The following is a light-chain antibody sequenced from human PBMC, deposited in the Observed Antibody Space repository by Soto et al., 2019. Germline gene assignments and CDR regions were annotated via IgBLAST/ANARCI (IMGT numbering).Light chain of an antibody. V-gene: IGKV1-33*01. J-gene: IGKJ5*01. CDR1: QDINNY. CDR3: HQYDSLPPT. Sequence: DIQLTQSPSSLSASVGDRVTISCQASQDINNYLDWYQQKPGKAPKLLIFDAYNLEAGVPSRFSGGGSRTNFSFTIRSLQPDDIATYFCHQYDSLPPTFGQGTRLENK. CDR2: DAY.